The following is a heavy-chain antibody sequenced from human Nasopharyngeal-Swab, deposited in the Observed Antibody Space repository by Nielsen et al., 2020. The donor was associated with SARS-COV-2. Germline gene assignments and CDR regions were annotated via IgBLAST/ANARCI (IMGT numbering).Heavy chain of an antibody. Sequence: GESLKISCSASGFTFSSYAMHWVRQAPGKGLEYVSAISSNGGSTYYADSVKGRFTISRDNSKNTLYLQMSSLRSDDTAVYYCASSSSGYSSSWYYYYMDVWGKGTTVTVSS. J-gene: IGHJ6*03. CDR2: ISSNGGST. CDR1: GFTFSSYA. D-gene: IGHD6-13*01. CDR3: ASSSSGYSSSWYYYYMDV. V-gene: IGHV3-64D*06.